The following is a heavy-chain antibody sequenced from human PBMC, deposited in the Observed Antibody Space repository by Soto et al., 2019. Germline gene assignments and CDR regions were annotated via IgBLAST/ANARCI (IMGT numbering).Heavy chain of an antibody. CDR2: IYYSGSI. J-gene: IGHJ5*02. V-gene: IGHV4-39*01. Sequence: QLQLQESGPGLVKPSETLFLTCSVSGGSISSSSYYWGWIRQPPGKGLEWIGSIYYSGSIYYNPSLKSRVTISVDTSKDQFSLKLSTVTAAETAVYYCARQSSGWYNWFDPWGQGTLVTVSS. CDR1: GGSISSSSYY. CDR3: ARQSSGWYNWFDP. D-gene: IGHD6-19*01.